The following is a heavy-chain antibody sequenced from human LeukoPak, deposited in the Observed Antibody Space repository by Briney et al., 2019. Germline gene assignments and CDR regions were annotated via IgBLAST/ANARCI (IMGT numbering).Heavy chain of an antibody. J-gene: IGHJ3*02. V-gene: IGHV3-53*01. CDR3: ARDSLTLDAFDI. CDR2: IYSGGST. CDR1: GFTVSSNC. Sequence: PGGSLRLSCAASGFTVSSNCMSWVRQAPGKGLEWVSLIYSGGSTYYADSVKGRFTISRDNSKNTLYLQMNSLRAEDTAVYYCARDSLTLDAFDIWGQGTMVTVSS.